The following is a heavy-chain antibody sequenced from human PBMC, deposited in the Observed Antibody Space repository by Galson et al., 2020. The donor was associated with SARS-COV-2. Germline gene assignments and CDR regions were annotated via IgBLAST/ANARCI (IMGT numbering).Heavy chain of an antibody. V-gene: IGHV3-30*18. CDR3: AKDHGRYCSGGSCYSGIIDY. J-gene: IGHJ4*02. CDR2: TSYDGSNK. Sequence: GGSLRLSCAASGFTFSSYGMHWVRQAPGKGLEWVAVTSYDGSNKYYADSVKGRFTISRDNSKNTLYLQMNSLRAEDTAVYYCAKDHGRYCSGGSCYSGIIDYWGQGTLVTVSS. CDR1: GFTFSSYG. D-gene: IGHD2-15*01.